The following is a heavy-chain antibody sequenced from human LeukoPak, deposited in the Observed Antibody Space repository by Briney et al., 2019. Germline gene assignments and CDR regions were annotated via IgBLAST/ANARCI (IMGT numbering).Heavy chain of an antibody. CDR3: ASARTTAFMDV. CDR1: GGPISSYY. V-gene: IGHV4-4*07. J-gene: IGHJ6*04. CDR2: IYTSGST. D-gene: IGHD2-2*01. Sequence: SETLSPTCTVSGGPISSYYWSWIRQPAGKGLEWIGRIYTSGSTNYNPSLKSRVTMSVDTSKNQFSLKLSSVTAADTAVYYCASARTTAFMDVWGKGTTVTVSS.